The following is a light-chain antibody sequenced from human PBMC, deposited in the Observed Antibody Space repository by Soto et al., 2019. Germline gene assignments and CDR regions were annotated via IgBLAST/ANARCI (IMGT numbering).Light chain of an antibody. V-gene: IGKV1-39*01. CDR1: QSISSW. Sequence: DIQMTQSPSSLSASVVDRVTISCRASQSISSWLAWYQQKPGKAPKLLIYAASSLQSGVPSRFSGSGSGTDFTLTISSLQPEDFATYYCQQSYSTPITCGQGTRLEIK. CDR2: AAS. J-gene: IGKJ5*01. CDR3: QQSYSTPIT.